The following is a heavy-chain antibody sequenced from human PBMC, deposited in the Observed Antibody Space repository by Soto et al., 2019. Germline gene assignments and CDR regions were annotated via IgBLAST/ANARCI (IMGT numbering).Heavy chain of an antibody. D-gene: IGHD3-10*01. CDR3: ARQKGTPMVRGVIDY. Sequence: SETLSLTCTVSGGSISSSSYYWGWIRQPPGKGLEWIGSIYYSGSTYYNPSLKSRVTISVDTSKNQFSLKLSSVTAADTAVYYCARQKGTPMVRGVIDYWGQGTLVTVSS. J-gene: IGHJ4*02. CDR1: GGSISSSSYY. V-gene: IGHV4-39*01. CDR2: IYYSGST.